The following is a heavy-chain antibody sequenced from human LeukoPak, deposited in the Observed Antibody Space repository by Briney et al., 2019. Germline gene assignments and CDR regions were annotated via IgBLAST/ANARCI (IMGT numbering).Heavy chain of an antibody. CDR2: VSHLLNT. J-gene: IGHJ4*02. CDR1: GVSIKTNSDY. D-gene: IGHD5-18*01. V-gene: IGHV4-39*07. CDR3: ARSSGGYRYGQRDY. Sequence: SETLSLTCNVSGVSIKTNSDYWAWLRQPPGKGLEWIGRVSHLLNTYYNPSLKSRVTISADTSKNQFSLKLTSVTAADTAVYYCARSSGGYRYGQRDYWGQGILVTVSS.